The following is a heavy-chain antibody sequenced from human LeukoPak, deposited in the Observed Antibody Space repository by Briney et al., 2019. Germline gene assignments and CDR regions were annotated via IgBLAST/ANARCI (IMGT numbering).Heavy chain of an antibody. CDR3: ARDLGGSSYTFDY. D-gene: IGHD6-6*01. CDR2: IIPIFGTA. J-gene: IGHJ4*02. CDR1: GGTFSSYA. Sequence: GASVKVSCKASGGTFSSYAISWVRQAPGQGLEWMGGIIPIFGTANYAQKFQGRVTITVDESTSTAYMELSSLRSEDTAVYYCARDLGGSSYTFDYWGQGTLVTVSS. V-gene: IGHV1-69*13.